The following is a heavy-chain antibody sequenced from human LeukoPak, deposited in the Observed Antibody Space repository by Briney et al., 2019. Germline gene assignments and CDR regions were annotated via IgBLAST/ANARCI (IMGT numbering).Heavy chain of an antibody. CDR2: IIPIFGTA. CDR3: ARVIEVRGVILGALDY. J-gene: IGHJ4*02. Sequence: SVKVSCKASGGTFSSYAISWVRQAPGQGLEWMGGIIPIFGTANYAQKFQGRVTITADESTSSAYMELSSLRSEDTAVYYCARVIEVRGVILGALDYWGQGTLVTVSS. D-gene: IGHD3-10*01. CDR1: GGTFSSYA. V-gene: IGHV1-69*01.